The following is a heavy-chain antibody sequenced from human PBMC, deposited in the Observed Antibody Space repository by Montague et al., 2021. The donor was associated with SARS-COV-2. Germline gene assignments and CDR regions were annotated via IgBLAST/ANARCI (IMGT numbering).Heavy chain of an antibody. J-gene: IGHJ4*02. V-gene: IGHV4-31*11. CDR1: GGSIGSGGYY. CDR3: ARDKEMIF. D-gene: IGHD2-15*01. Sequence: TLSLTCAVSGGSIGSGGYYWNWLRQHPEKGLEWIGYIYYSVSTNYNPSLRSRVTISEDTAKNQFSLKLTSVTAADTAVYYCARDKEMIFWGQGILVTVSS. CDR2: IYYSVST.